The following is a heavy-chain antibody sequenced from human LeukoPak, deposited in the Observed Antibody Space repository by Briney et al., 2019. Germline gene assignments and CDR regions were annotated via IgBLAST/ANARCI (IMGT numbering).Heavy chain of an antibody. J-gene: IGHJ3*02. Sequence: PGGSLRLSSAPPRLTLTSYGMHWVPHAPDKGLQWAAVISYDGSNKYYADSVKGRFTISRDNSKNTLYLQMNSLRAEDTAVYYCAKVGKHDAFDIWGQGTMVTVSS. CDR1: RLTLTSYG. V-gene: IGHV3-30*18. CDR3: AKVGKHDAFDI. CDR2: ISYDGSNK. D-gene: IGHD7-27*01.